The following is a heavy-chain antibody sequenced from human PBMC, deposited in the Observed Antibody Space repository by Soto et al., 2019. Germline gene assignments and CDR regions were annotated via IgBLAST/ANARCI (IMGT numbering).Heavy chain of an antibody. Sequence: PGGSLRLSCAASGFTFSSYAMSWVRQAPGKGLEWVSAISGSGGSTYYADSVKGRFTISRDNSKNTLYLQMNSLRAEDTAVYYCAKATLGYCSSTSCPLDYWGQGTLVTVSS. J-gene: IGHJ4*02. D-gene: IGHD2-2*01. CDR2: ISGSGGST. V-gene: IGHV3-23*01. CDR3: AKATLGYCSSTSCPLDY. CDR1: GFTFSSYA.